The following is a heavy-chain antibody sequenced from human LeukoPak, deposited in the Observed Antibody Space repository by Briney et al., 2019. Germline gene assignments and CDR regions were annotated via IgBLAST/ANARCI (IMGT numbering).Heavy chain of an antibody. CDR1: GGSISNISSY. CDR2: INYSGSA. Sequence: SETLSLTCIVSGGSISNISSYWGWIRQPPGKGLEWIGSINYSGSAYSNLSLKSRVTISADTSKNQFSLNLTSVTAADTAVYYCARGLGSSSWFYFDYWGQGTLVTVSS. CDR3: ARGLGSSSWFYFDY. V-gene: IGHV4-39*01. D-gene: IGHD6-13*01. J-gene: IGHJ4*02.